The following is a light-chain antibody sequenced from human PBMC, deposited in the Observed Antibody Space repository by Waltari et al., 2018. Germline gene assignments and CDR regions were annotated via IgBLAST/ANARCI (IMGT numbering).Light chain of an antibody. CDR3: QQYYSTPWT. CDR2: WAS. CDR1: KSVLYSSNNKNY. Sequence: DIVMTQSPDSLAVSLGERATINCKSSKSVLYSSNNKNYLAWYQQKPGQPPKLLIYWASNRESGVPDRISGSGSGTDFTLTISSLQAEDVAVYYCQQYYSTPWTFGQGTKVEIK. J-gene: IGKJ1*01. V-gene: IGKV4-1*01.